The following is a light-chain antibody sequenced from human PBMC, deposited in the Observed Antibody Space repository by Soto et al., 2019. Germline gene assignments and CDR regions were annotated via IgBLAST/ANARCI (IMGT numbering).Light chain of an antibody. CDR1: SSNIGSYT. Sequence: QPVLTQPPSASGTPGQRVTISCSGSSSNIGSYTVNWYQQLPGAAPKLLIYSNDQRPSGVPDRFSGSKSGTSASLAISGLQSEDEADYYCAAWDDSLNGLFGGGTKLTVL. J-gene: IGLJ2*01. V-gene: IGLV1-44*01. CDR2: SND. CDR3: AAWDDSLNGL.